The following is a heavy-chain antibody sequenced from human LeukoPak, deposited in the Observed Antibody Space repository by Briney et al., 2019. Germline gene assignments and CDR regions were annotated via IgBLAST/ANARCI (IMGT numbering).Heavy chain of an antibody. V-gene: IGHV3-7*01. CDR3: ARLGDNSGYYDY. CDR1: GFSISSFW. CDR2: IKQDGSQR. Sequence: PGGSLRLSCAASGFSISSFWMSWVRQAPGKWPEWVANIKQDGSQRHYVDSVKGRFTISRDNANNLLYLQMDSLRAEDTAVYYCARLGDNSGYYDYWGQGTLVTVSS. J-gene: IGHJ4*02. D-gene: IGHD3-22*01.